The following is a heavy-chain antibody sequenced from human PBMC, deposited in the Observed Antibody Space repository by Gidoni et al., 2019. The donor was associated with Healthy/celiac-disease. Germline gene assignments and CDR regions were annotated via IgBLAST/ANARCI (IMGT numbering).Heavy chain of an antibody. CDR2: IRSKANSDAT. Sequence: EVQLVESGGGLVQPGGSLKLSCAASGVTFSGSAMHWVRQASGKGLEWVGRIRSKANSDATAYAASVKGRFTISRDDSKNTAYLQMNSLKTEDTAVYYCTYHYYYGSGSYGDYWGQGTLVTVSS. D-gene: IGHD3-10*01. V-gene: IGHV3-73*01. CDR1: GVTFSGSA. CDR3: TYHYYYGSGSYGDY. J-gene: IGHJ4*02.